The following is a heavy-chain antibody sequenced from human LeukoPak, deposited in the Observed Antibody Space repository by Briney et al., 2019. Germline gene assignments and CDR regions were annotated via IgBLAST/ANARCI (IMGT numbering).Heavy chain of an antibody. CDR2: INPSGGFT. D-gene: IGHD5-24*01. V-gene: IGHV1-46*01. Sequence: ASVKVSCKASGYSFSTHWMHWVRQAPGQGLEWMGIINPSGGFTSYAQKLQGRVTMTRDTSISTAYMELSRLRSDDTAVYYCAREADGYNFGDYWGQGTLVTVSS. CDR3: AREADGYNFGDY. J-gene: IGHJ4*02. CDR1: GYSFSTHW.